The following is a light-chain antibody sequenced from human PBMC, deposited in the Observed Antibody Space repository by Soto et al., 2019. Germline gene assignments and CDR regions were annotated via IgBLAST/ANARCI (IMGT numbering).Light chain of an antibody. V-gene: IGKV3-20*01. CDR3: QQYHNSRT. CDR1: QSVDRRS. J-gene: IGKJ1*01. Sequence: IVLTQSPGTLSLSPGERATLSCRASQSVDRRSLAWYQQKPGQAPRLLISGISNRATGIPGRFSGSGSGADFTLTISRLEPEDSAVYYCQQYHNSRTFGQGTKVDIK. CDR2: GIS.